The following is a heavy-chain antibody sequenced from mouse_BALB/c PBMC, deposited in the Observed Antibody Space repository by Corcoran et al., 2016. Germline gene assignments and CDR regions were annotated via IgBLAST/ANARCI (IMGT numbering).Heavy chain of an antibody. CDR2: FYPGSGSI. D-gene: IGHD2-10*02. CDR3: ARHEEEYRVWSHYYAMDY. Sequence: VQLQQSGAELVKPGASVKLSCKASGYTFTEYIIHWVKQRSGQGLEWIGWFYPGSGSIKYNEKFKDKATLTADKSSSTVYMELSRLTSEDSAVYFCARHEEEYRVWSHYYAMDYWCQGTSVTVSS. V-gene: IGHV1-62-2*01. J-gene: IGHJ4*01. CDR1: GYTFTEYI.